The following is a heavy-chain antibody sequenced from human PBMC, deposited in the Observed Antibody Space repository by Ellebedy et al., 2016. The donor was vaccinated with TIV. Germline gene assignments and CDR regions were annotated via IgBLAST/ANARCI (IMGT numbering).Heavy chain of an antibody. J-gene: IGHJ4*02. D-gene: IGHD5-18*01. CDR1: GFTFSSYA. V-gene: IGHV3-23*01. Sequence: GESLKISCAASGFTFSSYAMTWVRQAPGKGLEWVSGIVGSGAQKYADSVKGRFTISRDNSKSTVDLQMNSLRAEDTAVYFCARDRTPGDGYWVFDYWGQGTLVTVSS. CDR2: IVGSGA. CDR3: ARDRTPGDGYWVFDY.